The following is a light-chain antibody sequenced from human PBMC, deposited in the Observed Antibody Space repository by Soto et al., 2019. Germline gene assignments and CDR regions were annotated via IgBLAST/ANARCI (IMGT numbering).Light chain of an antibody. CDR1: SSNIGSNA. J-gene: IGLJ3*02. Sequence: QAVVTQPPSASGTPGQRVTISCSGSSSNIGSNAVNWYQQLPGTAPKLLIYSNNHRPSGLPDRFSGSKSGTSASLAISGVQSEDEADYYCAAWDDSLNGWVFGGGTKLTVL. CDR2: SNN. CDR3: AAWDDSLNGWV. V-gene: IGLV1-44*01.